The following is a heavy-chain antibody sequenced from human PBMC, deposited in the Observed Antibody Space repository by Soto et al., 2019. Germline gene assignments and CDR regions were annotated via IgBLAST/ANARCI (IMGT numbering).Heavy chain of an antibody. CDR2: INAANGNT. CDR1: GFVSTHYN. J-gene: IGHJ4*02. D-gene: IGHD3-10*01. Sequence: QAHLVQSGAEVKMPGDSVQVSCKASGFVSTHYNFPWVRQAPGQSLEWMGRINAANGNTQYSQNFQGRVTFTSDASASTAIIELTNLRFEDKAMYYCATDYGSNWRLWGQGTLVSVSS. V-gene: IGHV1-3*01. CDR3: ATDYGSNWRL.